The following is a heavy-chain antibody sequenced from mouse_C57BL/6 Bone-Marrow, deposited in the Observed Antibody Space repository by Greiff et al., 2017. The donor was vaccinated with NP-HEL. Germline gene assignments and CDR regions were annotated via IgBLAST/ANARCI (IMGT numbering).Heavy chain of an antibody. D-gene: IGHD2-4*01. Sequence: DVKLQESGPVLVKPGASVKMSCKASGYTFTDYYMNWVKQSHGKSLEWIGVINPYNGGTSYNQKFKGKATLTVDKSSSTAYMELNSLTSEDSAVYYCARGGIYYDYDEFAYWGQGTLVTVSA. CDR1: GYTFTDYY. CDR2: INPYNGGT. CDR3: ARGGIYYDYDEFAY. V-gene: IGHV1-19*01. J-gene: IGHJ3*01.